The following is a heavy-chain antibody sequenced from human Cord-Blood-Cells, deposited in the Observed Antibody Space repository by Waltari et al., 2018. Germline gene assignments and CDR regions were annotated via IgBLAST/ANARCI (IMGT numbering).Heavy chain of an antibody. J-gene: IGHJ3*02. CDR2: IYYSGST. CDR1: GGSISSSSYY. D-gene: IGHD2-2*01. V-gene: IGHV4-39*01. CDR3: ARRVGYCSSTSCYDAFDI. Sequence: QLQLQESGPGLVKPSETLSLTCTVSGGSISSSSYYWGWIRQPPGKGLEWIGSIYYSGSTYYNPSLKGQGTISVDTSKNQFSLKLSSVTAADTAVYYCARRVGYCSSTSCYDAFDIWGQGTMVTVSS.